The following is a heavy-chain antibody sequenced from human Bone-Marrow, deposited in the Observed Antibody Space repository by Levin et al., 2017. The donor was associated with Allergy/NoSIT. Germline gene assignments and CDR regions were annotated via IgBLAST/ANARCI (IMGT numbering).Heavy chain of an antibody. V-gene: IGHV3-33*01. Sequence: GESLKISCAASGFSFSNYGLHWVRQAPGKGLEWVAVIWYDGSGKYYADSVKGRFTISRDNSKNTLYLQMNSLRAEDTAVYYCARDWGYCSSTSCPGVDYYYGTDLWGQGTTVTVSS. CDR2: IWYDGSGK. CDR3: ARDWGYCSSTSCPGVDYYYGTDL. J-gene: IGHJ6*02. CDR1: GFSFSNYG. D-gene: IGHD2-2*01.